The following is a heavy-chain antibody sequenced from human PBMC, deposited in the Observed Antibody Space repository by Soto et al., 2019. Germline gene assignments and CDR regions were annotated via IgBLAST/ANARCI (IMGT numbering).Heavy chain of an antibody. CDR3: ARAGEVRFLDHFDY. CDR1: GFTFSSYG. V-gene: IGHV3-33*01. D-gene: IGHD3-3*01. J-gene: IGHJ4*02. CDR2: IWYDGSNK. Sequence: GGSLRLSCAASGFTFSSYGMHWVRQAPGKGLEWVAVIWYDGSNKYYADSVKGRFTFSRDNSKNTLYLQMNSLRAEDTAVYYCARAGEVRFLDHFDYWGQGTLVTVSS.